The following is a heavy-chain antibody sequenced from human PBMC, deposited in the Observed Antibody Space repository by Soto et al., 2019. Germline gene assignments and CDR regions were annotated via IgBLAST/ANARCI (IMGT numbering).Heavy chain of an antibody. Sequence: QVQLVESGGGVVQPGRSLRLSCAASGFTFSSYGMHWGRQAPGKGLEWVAVISYDGSKKYYADSVKGRFTISRDNSKNTRYLQMNSRRAEDTAVYYCAKDKRSSVAGTVGGYFDYWGQGTLVTVSS. CDR2: ISYDGSKK. CDR3: AKDKRSSVAGTVGGYFDY. CDR1: GFTFSSYG. D-gene: IGHD6-19*01. V-gene: IGHV3-30*18. J-gene: IGHJ4*02.